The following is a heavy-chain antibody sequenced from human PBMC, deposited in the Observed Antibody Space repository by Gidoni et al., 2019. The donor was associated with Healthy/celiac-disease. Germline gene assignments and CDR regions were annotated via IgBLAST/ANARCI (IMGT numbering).Heavy chain of an antibody. V-gene: IGHV3-15*01. J-gene: IGHJ3*02. CDR3: TTGLIAHDAFDI. CDR1: GFTFSNAW. D-gene: IGHD2-21*01. CDR2: IKSKTDGGTT. Sequence: EVQLVESGGGLVKPGGSLSLSFAASGFTFSNAWMRWVRQAPGKGLEWVGRIKSKTDGGTTDYAAPVKGRFTISRDDSKNTLYLQMNSLKTEDTAVYYCTTGLIAHDAFDIWGQGTMVTVSS.